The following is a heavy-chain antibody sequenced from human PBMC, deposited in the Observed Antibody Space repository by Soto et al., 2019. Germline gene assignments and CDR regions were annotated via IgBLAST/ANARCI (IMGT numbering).Heavy chain of an antibody. CDR1: GYTFTSYG. Sequence: QVQLVQSGAEVKKPGASVKVSCKASGYTFTSYGISWVRQAPGQGLEWMGWISAYNGNTNYAQKLQGRVTMTTDTSTGTDDMELRGLRSDDTAVDYCARGATDIIVVVVAATPCDYWGPRTLVTVSS. CDR2: ISAYNGNT. CDR3: ARGATDIIVVVVAATPCDY. V-gene: IGHV1-18*01. J-gene: IGHJ4*02. D-gene: IGHD2-15*01.